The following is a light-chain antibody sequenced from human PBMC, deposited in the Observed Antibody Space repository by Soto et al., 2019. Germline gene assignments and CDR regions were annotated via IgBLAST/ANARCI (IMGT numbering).Light chain of an antibody. V-gene: IGLV2-11*01. CDR3: SSFAGSYGL. Sequence: SVLTQPRSVSGSPGQSVTLSCTGTSSDVGNYIFVSWYQQYPGKAPKLLIYDVSRRPSGVPDRFSGSKSGNTASLTISRLQAEDEAEYYCSSFAGSYGLFGGGTKVTVL. CDR2: DVS. CDR1: SSDVGNYIF. J-gene: IGLJ2*01.